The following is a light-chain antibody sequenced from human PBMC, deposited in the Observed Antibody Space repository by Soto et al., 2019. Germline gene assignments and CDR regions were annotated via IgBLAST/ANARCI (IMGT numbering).Light chain of an antibody. CDR2: WAS. CDR1: QSVLYRSNNKNY. Sequence: DIVMTQSPDSLAVSLGERATINCKSCQSVLYRSNNKNYLAWYQHKPGQAPKLIISWASTRESGVPERFSGSGSGTDFSLTISSLQAEDVAVYYCQQYYITPRTFGQGTKVEI. J-gene: IGKJ1*01. CDR3: QQYYITPRT. V-gene: IGKV4-1*01.